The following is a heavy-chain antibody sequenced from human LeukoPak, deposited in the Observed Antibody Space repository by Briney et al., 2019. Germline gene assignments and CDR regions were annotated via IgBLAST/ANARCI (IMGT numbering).Heavy chain of an antibody. J-gene: IGHJ6*03. D-gene: IGHD6-13*01. CDR1: GYTFTSYG. CDR2: ISAYNGNT. Sequence: ASVKVSCKASGYTFTSYGITWVRQAPGQGLEWMGWISAYNGNTNYAQKLQGRVTMTADTSTSTAYMELRSLRSDDTALYHCARIYSIAAAGAWYYYMDVWGKGTTVTVSS. V-gene: IGHV1-18*01. CDR3: ARIYSIAAAGAWYYYMDV.